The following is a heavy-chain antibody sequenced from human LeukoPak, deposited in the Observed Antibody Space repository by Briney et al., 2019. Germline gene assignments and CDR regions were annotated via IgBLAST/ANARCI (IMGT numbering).Heavy chain of an antibody. CDR2: IKPNSGET. J-gene: IGHJ6*03. V-gene: IGHV1-2*02. Sequence: ASVTVSFKASVYTFTDSDIHWVRQAPGQGLQWMGWIKPNSGETRYTQKFQGRVTMTTDTSISTAYMELRRLTSDDTAVYYCARLITMIEPGNYYYYYYMDVWGKGTAVTVSS. CDR3: ARLITMIEPGNYYYYYYMDV. D-gene: IGHD3-22*01. CDR1: VYTFTDSD.